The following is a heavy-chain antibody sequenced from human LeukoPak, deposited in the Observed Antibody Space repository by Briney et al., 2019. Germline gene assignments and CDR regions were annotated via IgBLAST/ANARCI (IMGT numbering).Heavy chain of an antibody. CDR1: GFTFSSYA. J-gene: IGHJ4*02. CDR2: ISYDGSNK. D-gene: IGHD1-1*01. CDR3: AKDPSEELERHFRFPELYYFDY. Sequence: GGSLRLSCAASGFTFSSYAMHWVRQAPGKGLEWVAVISYDGSNKYYADSVKGRFTISRDNSKNTLYLQMNSLRAEDTAVYYCAKDPSEELERHFRFPELYYFDYWGQGTLVTVSS. V-gene: IGHV3-30*04.